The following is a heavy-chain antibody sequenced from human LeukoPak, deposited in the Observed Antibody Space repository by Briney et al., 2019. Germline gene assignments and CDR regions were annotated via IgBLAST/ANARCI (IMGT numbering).Heavy chain of an antibody. D-gene: IGHD2-15*01. CDR1: GFTFSSYA. Sequence: GGSLRLSCSASGFTFSSYAMHWVRQAPGKALEYVSAISSNGGSTYYADSVKGRFTISRDNSKNTLYLQMSSLRAEDTAVYYCVKDLAVAATPILDYWGQGTLVTVSS. CDR3: VKDLAVAATPILDY. V-gene: IGHV3-64D*06. CDR2: ISSNGGST. J-gene: IGHJ4*02.